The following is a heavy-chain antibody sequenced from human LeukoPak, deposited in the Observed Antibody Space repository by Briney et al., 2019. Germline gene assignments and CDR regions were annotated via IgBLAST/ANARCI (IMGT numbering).Heavy chain of an antibody. CDR1: GFTFSTYG. CDR2: VSGATGNS. V-gene: IGHV3-23*01. Sequence: GGSLRLSCAASGFTFSTYGMNWVRQAPGKGLEWVSSVSGATGNSYYVGSVKGRFTISRDDSKNTLYLQMNSLRAEDTAVYYCARDFAYYYDSSGYYPGLDVWGQGTTVTVSS. CDR3: ARDFAYYYDSSGYYPGLDV. J-gene: IGHJ6*02. D-gene: IGHD3-22*01.